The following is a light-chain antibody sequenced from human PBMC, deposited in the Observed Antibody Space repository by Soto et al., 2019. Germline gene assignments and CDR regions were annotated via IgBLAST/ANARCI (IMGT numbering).Light chain of an antibody. CDR3: HQYGSSPLT. CDR1: QSVTSSY. CDR2: GAS. Sequence: EIVLTQSPGTLSLSPGERATLSCRASQSVTSSYLAWYQQKPGQAPRLLIYGASSRATGIPDRFSGSGSGTDFTLTISRLEPEGFAVYCCHQYGSSPLTFGGGTKVEIK. J-gene: IGKJ4*01. V-gene: IGKV3-20*01.